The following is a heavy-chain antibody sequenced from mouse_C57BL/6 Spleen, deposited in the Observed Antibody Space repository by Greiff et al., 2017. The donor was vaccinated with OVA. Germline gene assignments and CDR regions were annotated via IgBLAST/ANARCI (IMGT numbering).Heavy chain of an antibody. V-gene: IGHV6-3*01. D-gene: IGHD2-4*01. CDR3: TEGDYDNDFDY. Sequence: VKLMESGGGLVQPGGSMKLSCVASGFTFSNYWMNWVRQSPEKGLEWVAQIRLKSDNYATHYAESVKGRFTISRDDSKSSVYLQMNNLRAEDTGIYYCTEGDYDNDFDYWGQGTTLTVSS. CDR1: GFTFSNYW. CDR2: IRLKSDNYAT. J-gene: IGHJ2*01.